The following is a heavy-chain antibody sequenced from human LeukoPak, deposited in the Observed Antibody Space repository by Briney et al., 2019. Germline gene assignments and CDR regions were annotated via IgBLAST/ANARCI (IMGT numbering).Heavy chain of an antibody. V-gene: IGHV4-39*01. CDR2: IYYIGST. CDR3: ARHPCSSPSCYWRGDSWFDP. CDR1: GGSIISSSYY. J-gene: IGHJ5*02. D-gene: IGHD2-2*01. Sequence: SETLSLTCIVSGGSIISSSYYWGWIRQPPGKGLEWVGSIYYIGSTYYNPSLKSRVTISVDTSKNHLSLKLSSVTAADTAVYYCARHPCSSPSCYWRGDSWFDPWGQGTLVTVAS.